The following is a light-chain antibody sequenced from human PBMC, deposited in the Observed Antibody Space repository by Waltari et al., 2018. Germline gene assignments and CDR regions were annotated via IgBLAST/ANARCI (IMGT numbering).Light chain of an antibody. CDR3: YSSDSRGNQGV. V-gene: IGLV3-10*01. CDR1: SLPSKY. CDR2: EDS. J-gene: IGLJ2*01. Sequence: SCHLPPPPSVSVSPGQPATFPCPAESLPSKYSYSYQQQSGQPPFLFIYEDSERPSGIPGRFSGSSSGTTATLTISGAQVEDEADYYCYSSDSRGNQGVFGGGTKLTVL.